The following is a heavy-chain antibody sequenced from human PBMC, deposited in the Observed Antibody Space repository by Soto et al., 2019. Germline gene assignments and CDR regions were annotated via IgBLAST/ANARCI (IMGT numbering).Heavy chain of an antibody. CDR2: IIPIFGTA. CDR3: ARIVGGITIFGVVTHSPYYYGMDV. D-gene: IGHD3-3*01. J-gene: IGHJ6*02. V-gene: IGHV1-69*06. CDR1: GGTFSSYA. Sequence: ASVKVSCKASGGTFSSYAISWVRQAPGQGLEWMGGIIPIFGTANYAQKFQGRVTITADKSTSTAYMELSSLRSEDTAVYYCARIVGGITIFGVVTHSPYYYGMDVWGQGTTVTVSS.